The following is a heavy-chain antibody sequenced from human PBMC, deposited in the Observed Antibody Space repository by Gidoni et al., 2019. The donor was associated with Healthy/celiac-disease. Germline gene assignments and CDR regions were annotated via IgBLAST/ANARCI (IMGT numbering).Heavy chain of an antibody. CDR1: GFTFSSYA. V-gene: IGHV3-23*01. J-gene: IGHJ4*02. CDR3: AKDRKSGYFDY. Sequence: EVQLLESGGGLVQPGGSLGLSCAASGFTFSSYAMSWVRQAPGKGGGWVSAISGSGGSTYYADSVKGRFTISRDNSKNTLYLQMNSLRAEDTAVYYCAKDRKSGYFDYWGQGTLVTVSS. CDR2: ISGSGGST.